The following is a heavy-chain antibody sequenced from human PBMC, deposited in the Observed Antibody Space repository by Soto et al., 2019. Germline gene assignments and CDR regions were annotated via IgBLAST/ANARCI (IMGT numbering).Heavy chain of an antibody. Sequence: EVQLVESGGGLVQPGGSLRLSCAASGFSASDHYMEWVRQAPGKGLEWVGRIRNKANSYTTQYAASVEGRFTISRDDSANSVYLQMNSLKPEDTAVYYCARGIYAGPYYYGMDVWGQGTTVTVSS. D-gene: IGHD5-12*01. J-gene: IGHJ6*02. CDR3: ARGIYAGPYYYGMDV. CDR1: GFSASDHY. V-gene: IGHV3-72*01. CDR2: IRNKANSYTT.